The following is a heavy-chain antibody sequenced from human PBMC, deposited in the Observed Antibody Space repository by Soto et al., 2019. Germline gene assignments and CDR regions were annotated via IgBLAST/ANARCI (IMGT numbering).Heavy chain of an antibody. CDR1: GGSISSGDYY. Sequence: SETLSLTCTVSGGSISSGDYYWSWIRQPPGKGLEWIGYIYYSGSTYYNPFLKGRVTISVDTSKNQFSLKLSSVTAADTAVYYCARGGQWPQYAFDIWGQGTMVTVSS. V-gene: IGHV4-30-4*01. D-gene: IGHD6-19*01. CDR3: ARGGQWPQYAFDI. J-gene: IGHJ3*02. CDR2: IYYSGST.